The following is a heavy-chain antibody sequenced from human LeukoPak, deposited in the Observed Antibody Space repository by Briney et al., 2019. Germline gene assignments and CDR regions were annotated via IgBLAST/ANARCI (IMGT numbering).Heavy chain of an antibody. CDR1: GDSISSSSYY. D-gene: IGHD5-12*01. CDR2: IFYSGTT. J-gene: IGHJ4*02. Sequence: SETLSLTCTVSGDSISSSSYYWAWIRQPPGKGLEWIGSIFYSGTTFYNPSLKSRVTISVDTSKNQFSLKLSSVTAADTAVYYYARRRIVATLDYWGQGTLVTVSS. CDR3: ARRRIVATLDY. V-gene: IGHV4-39*01.